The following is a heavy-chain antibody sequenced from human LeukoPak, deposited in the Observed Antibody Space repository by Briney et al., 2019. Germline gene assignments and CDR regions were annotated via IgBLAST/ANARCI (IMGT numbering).Heavy chain of an antibody. Sequence: GGPLRLSCTFSGFTFSHYAMSGVRKAPGKGLEGISGIPDCGRRSYLAHSVRARLTISRDKSEHTLYLQMNSQRAEDAALYFCAKDGGGNCYVASDFWGQGIRVTVSS. D-gene: IGHD2-21*01. CDR1: GFTFSHYA. V-gene: IGHV3-23*01. CDR3: AKDGGGNCYVASDF. J-gene: IGHJ4*02. CDR2: IPDCGRRS.